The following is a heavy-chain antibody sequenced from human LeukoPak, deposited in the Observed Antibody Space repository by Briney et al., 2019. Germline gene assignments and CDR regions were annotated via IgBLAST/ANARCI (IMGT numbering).Heavy chain of an antibody. CDR2: INRDSNYI. CDR3: ARAETRYSSGLDY. V-gene: IGHV3-21*01. J-gene: IGHJ4*02. D-gene: IGHD6-19*01. Sequence: GGSLRLSCAASGITFSSYSMNWVRQAPGKGLEWVSSINRDSNYIYYADSVKGRFTISRDNAKNSLYLQMNSLRAEDTAVYYCARAETRYSSGLDYWGQGTLVTVSS. CDR1: GITFSSYS.